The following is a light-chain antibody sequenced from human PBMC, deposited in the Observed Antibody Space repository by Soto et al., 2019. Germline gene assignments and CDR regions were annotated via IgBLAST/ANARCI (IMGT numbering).Light chain of an antibody. CDR1: SSDVGGHNY. CDR3: FSYRSTTYV. CDR2: EVT. Sequence: QSAMTQPAAVSGSRGQSITISCAGSSSDVGGHNYVSWYQQHPGKAPKLLIYEVTNRPSGVSNRFSGSKSGNTASLTISGLQAEDDADYFFFSYRSTTYVFGTAIQVTVL. V-gene: IGLV2-14*01. J-gene: IGLJ1*01.